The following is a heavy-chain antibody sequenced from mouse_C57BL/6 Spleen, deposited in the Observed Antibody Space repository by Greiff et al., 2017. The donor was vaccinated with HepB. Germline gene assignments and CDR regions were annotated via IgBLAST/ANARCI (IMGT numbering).Heavy chain of an antibody. CDR2: IDPSDSET. Sequence: QVQLQQSGAELVRPGSSVKLSCKASGYTFTSYWMHWVKQRPIQGLEWIGNIDPSDSETHYNQKFKDKATLTVDKSSSTAYMQLSSLTSEDSAVYYCARGDGYAYYWGQGTPLTVSS. D-gene: IGHD2-2*01. CDR1: GYTFTSYW. V-gene: IGHV1-52*01. CDR3: ARGDGYAYY. J-gene: IGHJ2*01.